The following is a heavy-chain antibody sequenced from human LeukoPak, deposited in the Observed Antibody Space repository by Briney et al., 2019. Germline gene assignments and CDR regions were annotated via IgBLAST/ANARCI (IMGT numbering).Heavy chain of an antibody. J-gene: IGHJ4*02. Sequence: SVKVSCKASGGTFSSYAISWVRQAPGQGLEWMGGIIPIFGTANYAQKFQGRVTITADESTSTAYMELSSLRSEDTAVYYCAREHCSGGSCYSEFDYWGQGTLVTVSS. CDR3: AREHCSGGSCYSEFDY. CDR1: GGTFSSYA. D-gene: IGHD2-15*01. V-gene: IGHV1-69*01. CDR2: IIPIFGTA.